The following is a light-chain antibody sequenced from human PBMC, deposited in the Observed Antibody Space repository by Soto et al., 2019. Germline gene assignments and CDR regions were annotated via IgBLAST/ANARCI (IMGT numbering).Light chain of an antibody. CDR1: SSDVGGYNY. CDR2: DVS. CDR3: CPYAGSYTSVV. J-gene: IGLJ2*01. Sequence: QSALTQPRSVSGSPGQSVTISCTGTSSDVGGYNYVSWYQQHPGKAPKLMIYDVSKRPSGVPDRFSGSKSGNTASLTISGLHAEDEADYYCCPYAGSYTSVVFGGGTKVTV. V-gene: IGLV2-11*01.